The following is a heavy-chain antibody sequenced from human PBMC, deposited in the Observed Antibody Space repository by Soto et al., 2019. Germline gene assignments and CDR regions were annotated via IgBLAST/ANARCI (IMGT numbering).Heavy chain of an antibody. CDR3: ARVDSGYDFGRAFDI. J-gene: IGHJ3*02. CDR1: GFTFSSYW. CDR2: IKQDGSEK. D-gene: IGHD5-12*01. Sequence: GGSLRLSCAASGFTFSSYWMSWVRQAPGKGLEWVANIKQDGSEKYYVDSVKGRFTISRDNAKNSLYLQMNSLRAEDTAVYYCARVDSGYDFGRAFDIWGQGTMVTVSS. V-gene: IGHV3-7*01.